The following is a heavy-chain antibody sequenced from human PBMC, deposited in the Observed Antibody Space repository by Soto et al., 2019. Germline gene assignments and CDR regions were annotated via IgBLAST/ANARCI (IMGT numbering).Heavy chain of an antibody. CDR1: GGSISSGGYY. D-gene: IGHD2-2*03. CDR3: ARDGYCSSTSCSYYYYGMDV. CDR2: IYYSGST. Sequence: QVQLQESGPGLVKPSQTLSLTCTVSGGSISSGGYYWSWIRQHPGKGLEWIGYIYYSGSTYYNPSLKSRVTISVDTSKNQFSLKLSSGTAADTAVYYCARDGYCSSTSCSYYYYGMDVWGQGTTVTVSS. J-gene: IGHJ6*02. V-gene: IGHV4-31*03.